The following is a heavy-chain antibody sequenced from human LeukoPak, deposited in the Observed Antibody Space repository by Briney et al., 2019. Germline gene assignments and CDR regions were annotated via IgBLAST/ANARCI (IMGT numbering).Heavy chain of an antibody. Sequence: PGGSLRLSCAASGFTFTSYAMNWVCQAPGKGLEWVSTIGASGRSTYYADSVKGRFTISRDSSKNTLYLQMDSLRAEDTAVYYCAKGTSDFDYWGQGTLVTVSS. CDR2: IGASGRST. CDR3: AKGTSDFDY. V-gene: IGHV3-23*01. D-gene: IGHD1-1*01. J-gene: IGHJ4*02. CDR1: GFTFTSYA.